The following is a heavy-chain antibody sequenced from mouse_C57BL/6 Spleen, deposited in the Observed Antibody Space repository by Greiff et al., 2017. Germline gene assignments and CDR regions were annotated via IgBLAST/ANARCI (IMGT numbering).Heavy chain of an antibody. CDR2: IYPGSGNT. D-gene: IGHD2-4*01. V-gene: IGHV1-66*01. CDR3: AREDYDVFDY. CDR1: GYSFTSYY. Sequence: QVQLQQSGPELVKPGASVKISCKASGYSFTSYYIHWVKQRPGQGLEWIGWIYPGSGNTKYTEKFKGKATLTADTSSSTAYMQLSSLTSEDSAVYYCAREDYDVFDYWGQGTTLTVSS. J-gene: IGHJ2*01.